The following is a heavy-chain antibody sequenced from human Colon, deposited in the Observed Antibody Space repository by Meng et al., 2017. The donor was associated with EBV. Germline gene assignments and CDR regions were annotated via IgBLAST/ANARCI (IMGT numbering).Heavy chain of an antibody. CDR1: GGSFSDYY. Sequence: QVQLQQCGAGLLKPSRTLSLTCAVDGGSFSDYYWTWICQPPVTGLEWIGEINHSGSTNYNPSLKSRVTMSVDTSKNQFSLKLSSVTAADTAVYYCARRGPSGNFSPWSQGALVTVSS. J-gene: IGHJ5*02. V-gene: IGHV4-34*01. D-gene: IGHD3-10*01. CDR2: INHSGST. CDR3: ARRGPSGNFSP.